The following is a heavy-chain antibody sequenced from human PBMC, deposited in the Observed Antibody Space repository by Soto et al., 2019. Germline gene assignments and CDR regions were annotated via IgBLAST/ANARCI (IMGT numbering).Heavy chain of an antibody. D-gene: IGHD2-2*01. CDR1: GGTFSSYA. Sequence: QVQLVQSGAEVKKPGSSVKVSCKASGGTFSSYAISWVRQAPGQGLEWMGGIIPIPGTANYAQKFQGRVTITAGESTSTAYMELSSLRSEDTAVYYGARSQGSSTSLDIYYYYYYGMDVWGEGTTVTVPS. CDR2: IIPIPGTA. CDR3: ARSQGSSTSLDIYYYYYYGMDV. J-gene: IGHJ6*04. V-gene: IGHV1-69*01.